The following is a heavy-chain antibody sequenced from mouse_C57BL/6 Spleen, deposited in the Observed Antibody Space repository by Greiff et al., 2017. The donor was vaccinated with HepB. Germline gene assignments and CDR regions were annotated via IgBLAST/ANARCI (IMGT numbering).Heavy chain of an antibody. J-gene: IGHJ1*03. CDR3: ARWLPHWYFDV. V-gene: IGHV1-64*01. CDR2: IHPNSGST. Sequence: QVQLQQSGAELVKPGASVKLSCKASGYTFTSYWMHWVKQRPGQGLEWIGMIHPNSGSTNYNEKFKSKATLTVDKSSSTAYMQLSSLTSEDSAVYYCARWLPHWYFDVWGTGTTVTVSS. CDR1: GYTFTSYW. D-gene: IGHD2-2*01.